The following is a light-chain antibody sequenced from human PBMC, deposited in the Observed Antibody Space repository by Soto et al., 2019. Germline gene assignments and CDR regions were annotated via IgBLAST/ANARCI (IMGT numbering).Light chain of an antibody. Sequence: QSALTQPASVSGSPGQSITISCTGTNSDVGGYPLVSWYQQYPGKAPKLIIYEGTKRPSGVSNRFSGSKSGNTASLTISGLQAEVEADYYCCSYAGPRYVFGTGTKLTVL. J-gene: IGLJ1*01. V-gene: IGLV2-23*01. CDR1: NSDVGGYPL. CDR2: EGT. CDR3: CSYAGPRYV.